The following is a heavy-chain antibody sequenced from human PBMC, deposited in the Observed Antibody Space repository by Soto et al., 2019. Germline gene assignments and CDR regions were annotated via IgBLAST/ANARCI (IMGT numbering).Heavy chain of an antibody. D-gene: IGHD2-8*01. V-gene: IGHV1-69*13. J-gene: IGHJ6*02. CDR2: IIPIFGTA. CDR3: AREGGYCTNGVCYSTYGMDV. Sequence: AVKVSCKASGCTFSSYAISCVRQAPGQGLEWMGGIIPIFGTANYAQKFQGRVTITADESTSTAYMELSSLRSEDTAVYYCAREGGYCTNGVCYSTYGMDVWGQGTLVTVSS. CDR1: GCTFSSYA.